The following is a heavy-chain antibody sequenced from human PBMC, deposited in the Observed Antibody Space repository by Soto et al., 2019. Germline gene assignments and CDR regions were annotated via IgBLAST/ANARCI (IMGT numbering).Heavy chain of an antibody. Sequence: QVQLVESGGGVVQPGRSLRLSCAASGFTFSSYAMHCVRQAPGKGLEWVAVISYDGSNKYYADSVKGRFTISRDNSKNTLYLQLNSLRAEDTAVYYCARPFEWLGDWYFDLWGRGTLVTVSS. V-gene: IGHV3-30-3*01. CDR1: GFTFSSYA. D-gene: IGHD6-19*01. CDR2: ISYDGSNK. J-gene: IGHJ2*01. CDR3: ARPFEWLGDWYFDL.